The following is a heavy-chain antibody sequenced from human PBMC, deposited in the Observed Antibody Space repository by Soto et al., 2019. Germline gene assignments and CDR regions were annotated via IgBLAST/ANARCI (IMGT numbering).Heavy chain of an antibody. D-gene: IGHD1-26*01. CDR3: AGESAYGGNPLAFLY. CDR2: IIPFFDTP. Sequence: QVQLVQSGADVKRPGSSVRVSCKASEVTFSSYAISWVRQAPGQGLDWMGVIIPFFDTPNYAEKFQGRVTITADESTSTAYMELSSLRSEDTAMYYCAGESAYGGNPLAFLYWGQGTLVTVSS. V-gene: IGHV1-69*01. J-gene: IGHJ4*02. CDR1: EVTFSSYA.